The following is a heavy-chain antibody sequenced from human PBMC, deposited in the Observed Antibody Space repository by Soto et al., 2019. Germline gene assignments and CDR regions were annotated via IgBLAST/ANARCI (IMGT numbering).Heavy chain of an antibody. D-gene: IGHD1-7*01. CDR3: ARDRGITLTTDAFDI. V-gene: IGHV3-21*01. Sequence: EVQLVESGGGLLKPGGSLRLSCAASGFTFSSYSMNWVRQAPGKGLEWVSSISSSSSYIYYADSVKGRFTISRDNAKNSLYLQMNSLRAEATDVYYCARDRGITLTTDAFDIWGQGTMVTVSS. CDR1: GFTFSSYS. J-gene: IGHJ3*02. CDR2: ISSSSSYI.